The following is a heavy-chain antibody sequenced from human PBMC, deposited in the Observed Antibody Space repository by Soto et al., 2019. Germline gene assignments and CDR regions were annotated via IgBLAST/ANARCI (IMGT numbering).Heavy chain of an antibody. J-gene: IGHJ3*02. CDR3: ARGAPPSGYCSSTSCWTNAFDI. CDR1: GFTFSDYY. D-gene: IGHD2-2*01. Sequence: QVQLVESGGGLVKPGGSLRLSCAASGFTFSDYYMSWIRQAPGKGLEWVSYISSSSSYTNYADSVKGRFTISRDNAKNSLYLQMNSLRAEDTAVYYCARGAPPSGYCSSTSCWTNAFDIWGQGTMVTVSS. V-gene: IGHV3-11*05. CDR2: ISSSSSYT.